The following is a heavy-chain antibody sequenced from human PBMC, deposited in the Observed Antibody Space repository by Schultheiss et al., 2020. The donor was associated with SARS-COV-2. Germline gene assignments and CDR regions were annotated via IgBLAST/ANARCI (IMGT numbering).Heavy chain of an antibody. CDR2: INPSGST. CDR3: AGLGGAADY. V-gene: IGHV4-4*02. Sequence: SETLSLTCAVSGGSISSSNWWSWVRQPPGKGLEWIGEINPSGSTNYNPSLNSRVSISVDTSKSQFSLKVNSVTAADTAVYYCAGLGGAADYWGQGALVTVSS. D-gene: IGHD3-3*01. CDR1: GGSISSSNW. J-gene: IGHJ4*02.